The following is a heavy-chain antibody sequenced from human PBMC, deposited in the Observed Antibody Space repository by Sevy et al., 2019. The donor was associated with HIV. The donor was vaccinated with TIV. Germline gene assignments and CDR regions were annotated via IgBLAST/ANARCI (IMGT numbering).Heavy chain of an antibody. CDR1: GFTFSSYS. Sequence: GGSLRLSCAASGFTFSSYSMNWVRQAPGKGLEWVSSISSSSSYIYYADSVKGRFTISRDNAKNSLYLQMNSLRAEDTAVYYFARDPCSGGSCYSLFDIWGQGTMVTVSS. CDR2: ISSSSSYI. CDR3: ARDPCSGGSCYSLFDI. J-gene: IGHJ3*02. V-gene: IGHV3-21*01. D-gene: IGHD2-15*01.